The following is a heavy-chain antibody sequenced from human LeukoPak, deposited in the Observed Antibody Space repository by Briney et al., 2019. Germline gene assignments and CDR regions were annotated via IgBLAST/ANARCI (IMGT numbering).Heavy chain of an antibody. D-gene: IGHD3-10*01. CDR1: GGSFSGYY. CDR3: ARRVIHVIRGRTWFDS. V-gene: IGHV4-34*01. Sequence: TPSETLSLTCAVYGGSFSGYYWSWIRQPPGKGLEWIGEINHSGSTNYNPSLKSRVTISIDTSKNQISLKLNSVTAADTAVYYCARRVIHVIRGRTWFDSWGQGTLVTVSS. J-gene: IGHJ5*01. CDR2: INHSGST.